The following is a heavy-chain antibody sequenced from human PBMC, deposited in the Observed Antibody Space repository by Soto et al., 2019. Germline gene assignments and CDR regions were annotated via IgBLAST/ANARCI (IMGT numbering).Heavy chain of an antibody. CDR1: GFTFSSYS. D-gene: IGHD3-3*01. V-gene: IGHV3-48*01. CDR2: ISSSSSTI. Sequence: ESGGGLVQPGGSLRLSCAASGFTFSSYSMNWVRQAPGKGLEWVSYISSSSSTIYYADSVKGRFTISRDNAKNSLYLQMNSLRAEDTAVYYCARDARYDFWSGYFRTPPRNWFDPWGQGTLVTVSS. J-gene: IGHJ5*02. CDR3: ARDARYDFWSGYFRTPPRNWFDP.